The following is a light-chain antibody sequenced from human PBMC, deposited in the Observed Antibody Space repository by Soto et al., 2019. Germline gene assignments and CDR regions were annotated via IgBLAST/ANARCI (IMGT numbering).Light chain of an antibody. V-gene: IGLV1-44*01. CDR3: AAWDDSLNGPV. Sequence: QSVLTQPPSASGTPGQRVTISCSGSSSNIGINTVNWYQQLPGTAPKLLIYSSNQRPSGVPDRFSGSKSGTSASLAISGLPSEDEADYYCAAWDDSLNGPVFGTGTKVTVL. CDR2: SSN. CDR1: SSNIGINT. J-gene: IGLJ1*01.